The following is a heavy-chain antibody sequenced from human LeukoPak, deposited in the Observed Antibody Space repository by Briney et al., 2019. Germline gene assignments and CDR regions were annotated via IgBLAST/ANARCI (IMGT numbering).Heavy chain of an antibody. CDR2: IYYSGTT. CDR3: ARGVYIAAAQYGY. D-gene: IGHD6-13*01. V-gene: IGHV4-59*01. Sequence: ASETLSLTCTVSGGSISNYYWSWLRQPPGKGLEWIGYIYYSGTTNYNPSLKSRVTISVDTSKNQFSLKLNSVTAADTAVYYCARGVYIAAAQYGYWGQGTLVTVSS. J-gene: IGHJ4*02. CDR1: GGSISNYY.